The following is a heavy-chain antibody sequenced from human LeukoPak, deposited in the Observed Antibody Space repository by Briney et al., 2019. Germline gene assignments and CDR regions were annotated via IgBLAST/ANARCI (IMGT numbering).Heavy chain of an antibody. J-gene: IGHJ4*02. Sequence: GGSLRLSCAASGFTFSSYAMSWVRQAPGKGPEWVSGIRYSGGSTYYADSVKGRFTISRDNSKNTVYLQMNSLRAEDTALYYCAKMVFRGSIDYWGQGTLVTVSS. D-gene: IGHD2-8*01. CDR3: AKMVFRGSIDY. CDR2: IRYSGGST. V-gene: IGHV3-23*01. CDR1: GFTFSSYA.